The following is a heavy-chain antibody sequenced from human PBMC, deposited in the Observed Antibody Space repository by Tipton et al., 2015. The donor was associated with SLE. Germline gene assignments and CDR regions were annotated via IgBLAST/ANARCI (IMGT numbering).Heavy chain of an antibody. D-gene: IGHD6-13*01. CDR3: ARDPGLAAAGPYGMDV. J-gene: IGHJ6*02. CDR2: IYYSGSN. Sequence: TLSLTCTVSGGSISSHYWSWIRQPPGKGLEWIGYIYYSGSNNYNPPLKSRVTISVDTSKNQFSLKLSSVTAADTAVYYCARDPGLAAAGPYGMDVWGQGTTVTVSS. V-gene: IGHV4-59*11. CDR1: GGSISSHY.